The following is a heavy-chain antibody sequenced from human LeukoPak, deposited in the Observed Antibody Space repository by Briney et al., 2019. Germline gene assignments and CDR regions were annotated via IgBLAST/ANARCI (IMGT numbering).Heavy chain of an antibody. CDR1: GFTFSSYW. Sequence: GRSLRLSCAASGFTFSSYWMSWVRQAPGKGLEWVANIKQDGSEKYYVDSVKGRFTISRDNAKNSLYLQMNSLRAEDTALYYCAKDLYYDILTGPIDYWGQGTLVTVSS. D-gene: IGHD3-9*01. V-gene: IGHV3-7*03. J-gene: IGHJ4*02. CDR3: AKDLYYDILTGPIDY. CDR2: IKQDGSEK.